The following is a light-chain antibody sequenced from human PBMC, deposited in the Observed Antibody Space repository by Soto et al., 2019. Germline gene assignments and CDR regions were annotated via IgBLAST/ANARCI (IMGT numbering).Light chain of an antibody. CDR2: GAS. CDR1: QSLSSY. Sequence: EIVLTQSPATLSLSPGERATLSCRASQSLSSYLAWYQQKPGQAPRLLIYGASTRATGIPARFSGSGSGTESTLTISSLQSEDFAVYYCHQYNNWPEWTFGQGTKVDIK. CDR3: HQYNNWPEWT. J-gene: IGKJ1*01. V-gene: IGKV3-15*01.